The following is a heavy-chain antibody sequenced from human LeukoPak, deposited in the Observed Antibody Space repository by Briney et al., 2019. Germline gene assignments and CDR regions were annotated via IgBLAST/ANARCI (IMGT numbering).Heavy chain of an antibody. D-gene: IGHD6-19*01. V-gene: IGHV3-64*01. Sequence: PGGSLRLSCAASGFTFSNCVMHWVRQAPGKGLEYVSAISSNGGTTFYANSVKGRFTISRDNSKNTLYLQMGSLRVEDMAVYYCARIAVAGTGRLDYWGQGTLVTVSS. CDR3: ARIAVAGTGRLDY. CDR2: ISSNGGTT. J-gene: IGHJ4*02. CDR1: GFTFSNCV.